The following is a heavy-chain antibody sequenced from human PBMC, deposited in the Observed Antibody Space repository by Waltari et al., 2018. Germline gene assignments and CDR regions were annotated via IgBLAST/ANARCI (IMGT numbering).Heavy chain of an antibody. Sequence: QLQLQESGPGLVKPSETLSLTCTVSGGSISTNYNWGWIRQPPGKGLEWMGNMQYRGSSFYNPALESRVTISLEAWKNLFPLRLSSVGAADTAVYFCGRIAFGGEVGYFQCWGQGTLVTFSS. CDR2: MQYRGSS. D-gene: IGHD2-15*01. CDR1: GGSISTNYN. J-gene: IGHJ1*01. CDR3: GRIAFGGEVGYFQC. V-gene: IGHV4-39*01.